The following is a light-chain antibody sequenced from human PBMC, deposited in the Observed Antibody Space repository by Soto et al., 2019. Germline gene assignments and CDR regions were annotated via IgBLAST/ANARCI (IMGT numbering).Light chain of an antibody. CDR3: QQYGSSPT. CDR1: QSVSSN. Sequence: IGVTQSPATLSVYPEERATLSCRASQSVSSNLAWYQQKPGQAPRLLIYGASSRATGIPDRFSGSGSGTDFTLTISRLEPEDFAVYYCQQYGSSPTFGQGTNVDI. CDR2: GAS. V-gene: IGKV3-20*01. J-gene: IGKJ1*01.